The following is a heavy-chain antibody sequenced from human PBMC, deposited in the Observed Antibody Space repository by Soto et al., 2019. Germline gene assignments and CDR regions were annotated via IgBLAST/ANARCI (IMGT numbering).Heavy chain of an antibody. CDR3: ARVAVAGTRYDY. Sequence: QVQLQESGPGLVKPSGTLSLTCAVSGGSISSSNWWSWVRQPPGKGLEWIGEIYHSGSTNYNPSLKSRLTISVDKSQNQSSLKLSSVTAADTALYYCARVAVAGTRYDYWGQGTLVTVSS. CDR1: GGSISSSNW. V-gene: IGHV4-4*02. J-gene: IGHJ4*02. D-gene: IGHD6-19*01. CDR2: IYHSGST.